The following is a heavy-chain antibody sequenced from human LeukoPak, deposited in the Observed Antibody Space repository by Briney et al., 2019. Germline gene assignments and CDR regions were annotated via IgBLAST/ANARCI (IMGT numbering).Heavy chain of an antibody. V-gene: IGHV1-2*04. CDR2: INPNSGGT. D-gene: IGHD3-10*01. CDR3: ARASYYYGSGSPDFDY. J-gene: IGHJ4*02. Sequence: ASVKASCKASGYTFTGYYMHWVRQAPGQGLEWMGWINPNSGGTNYAQKFQGWVTMTRDTSISTAYMELSRLRSDDTAVYYCARASYYYGSGSPDFDYWGQGTLVTVSS. CDR1: GYTFTGYY.